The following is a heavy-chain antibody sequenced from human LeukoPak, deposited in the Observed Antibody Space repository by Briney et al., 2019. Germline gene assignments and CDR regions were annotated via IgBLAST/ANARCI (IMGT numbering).Heavy chain of an antibody. V-gene: IGHV3-53*01. CDR2: IYSGGST. Sequence: PGGSLRLSCAASGFTVSSNYMSWVRQAPGKGLEWVSVIYSGGSTYYADSVKGRFTISRDNSKNTLYLQMNSLRAEDTAVYYCARDRRLGIAAAGTTYGYWGQGTLVTASS. CDR3: ARDRRLGIAAAGTTYGY. CDR1: GFTVSSNY. D-gene: IGHD6-13*01. J-gene: IGHJ4*02.